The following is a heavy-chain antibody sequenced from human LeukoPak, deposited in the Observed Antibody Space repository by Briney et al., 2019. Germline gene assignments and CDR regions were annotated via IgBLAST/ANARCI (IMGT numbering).Heavy chain of an antibody. J-gene: IGHJ4*02. CDR3: ARYPLWFGESPAPKDY. Sequence: SETLSLTCTVSGGSISSYYWSWIRQPPGKGLEWIGYIYYSGSTNYNPSLKSRVTISVDTSKNQFSLKLSSVTAADTAVYYCARYPLWFGESPAPKDYWGQGTLVTVSS. V-gene: IGHV4-59*08. D-gene: IGHD3-10*01. CDR1: GGSISSYY. CDR2: IYYSGST.